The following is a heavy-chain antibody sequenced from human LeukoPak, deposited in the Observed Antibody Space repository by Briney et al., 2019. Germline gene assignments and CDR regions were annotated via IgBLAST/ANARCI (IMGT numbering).Heavy chain of an antibody. J-gene: IGHJ5*02. CDR3: AREEYGFDP. Sequence: ASVKVSCKASGYTFTGYYMHWVRRAPAQGLEWMGWINPKSGGTNYAQKFQGRVTMTRDTSIHTAYMELSRLRSDDTAVYYCAREEYGFDPWGQGTLVTVSS. CDR2: INPKSGGT. D-gene: IGHD2-2*01. CDR1: GYTFTGYY. V-gene: IGHV1-2*02.